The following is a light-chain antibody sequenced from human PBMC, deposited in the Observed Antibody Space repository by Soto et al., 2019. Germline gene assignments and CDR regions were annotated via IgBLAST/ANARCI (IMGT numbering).Light chain of an antibody. V-gene: IGKV1-5*03. CDR3: QQYNSYSLT. CDR1: QSISSW. Sequence: DIQMTQSPSTLSASVGDRVTITCRASQSISSWLAWYQQKPGKAPKLLIYKAASLESGVPSRFSGSGSGTDFTLTIRSLQPDDFATYYCQQYNSYSLTFGGGTKVEIK. CDR2: KAA. J-gene: IGKJ4*01.